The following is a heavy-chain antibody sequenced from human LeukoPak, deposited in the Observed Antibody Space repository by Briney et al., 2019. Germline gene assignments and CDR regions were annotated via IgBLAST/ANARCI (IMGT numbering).Heavy chain of an antibody. CDR3: AKGPIHTYMAPEY. Sequence: GGSLRLSCAASAFTFDNFGMSWVRQAPGKGLEWVSAISDTGGSTFYADCVKGRFTISRDNAKNTLYLQMNRLRAEDTAVYYCAKGPIHTYMAPEYWGQGTLDTVSS. CDR2: ISDTGGST. CDR1: AFTFDNFG. V-gene: IGHV3-23*01. J-gene: IGHJ4*02. D-gene: IGHD5-18*01.